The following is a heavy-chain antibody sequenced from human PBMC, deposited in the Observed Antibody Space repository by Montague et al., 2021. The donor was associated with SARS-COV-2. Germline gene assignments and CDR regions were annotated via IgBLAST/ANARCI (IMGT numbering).Heavy chain of an antibody. D-gene: IGHD6-13*01. Sequence: SLRLSCAASGFTVSSNYMSWVRRAPGKGLEWVSVIYSGGSTYYADSVKGRFTISRDNSKNTLYLQMNSLRAEDTAVYYCARDLGLGSSWYTFDYWGQGTLVTVSS. CDR2: IYSGGST. CDR1: GFTVSSNY. V-gene: IGHV3-53*01. CDR3: ARDLGLGSSWYTFDY. J-gene: IGHJ4*02.